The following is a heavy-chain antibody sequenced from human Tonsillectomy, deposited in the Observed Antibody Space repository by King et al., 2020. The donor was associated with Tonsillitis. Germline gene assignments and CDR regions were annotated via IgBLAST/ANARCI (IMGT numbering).Heavy chain of an antibody. Sequence: VQLVESGGGLIKPGGSLRLSCEASGCTVSNKYMSWVRQAPGKGLEWVSVIYSGGVKYYAESVKGRFTISRDNSKNTLYLQMNSRRAEDTAVYYCASGAVTATGGFAYWGHGALVTVSS. CDR2: IYSGGVK. D-gene: IGHD2-21*02. CDR3: ASGAVTATGGFAY. J-gene: IGHJ4*01. V-gene: IGHV3-53*01. CDR1: GCTVSNKY.